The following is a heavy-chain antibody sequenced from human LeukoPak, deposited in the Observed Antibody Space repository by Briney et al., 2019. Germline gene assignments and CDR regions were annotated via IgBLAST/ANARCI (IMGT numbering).Heavy chain of an antibody. CDR2: VSYDGSNK. V-gene: IGHV3-30*03. CDR3: ERDPSEYEWKRGWYRDL. J-gene: IGHJ5*02. Sequence: PGRSLRLSCAASGFIFSKYVMHWVRQAPGKGLEWVATVSYDGSNKYYADSVKGRFTISRDNSKNTLYLQMSSLKGEDTAVYYCERDPSEYEWKRGWYRDLWGQGSQVTVSS. D-gene: IGHD6-19*01. CDR1: GFIFSKYV.